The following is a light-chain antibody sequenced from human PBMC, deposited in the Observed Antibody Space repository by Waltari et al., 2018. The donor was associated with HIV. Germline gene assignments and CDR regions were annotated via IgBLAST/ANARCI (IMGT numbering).Light chain of an antibody. Sequence: QSALTQPASVSGSLAHSITISCTGTSSDVGGYNYVSWYQQHPGKAPKLMIYDVSNRPSGVSNRFSGSKSGNTASLTISGLQAEDEADYYCSSYTSSFVVFGGGTKLSVL. V-gene: IGLV2-14*03. CDR1: SSDVGGYNY. CDR3: SSYTSSFVV. J-gene: IGLJ2*01. CDR2: DVS.